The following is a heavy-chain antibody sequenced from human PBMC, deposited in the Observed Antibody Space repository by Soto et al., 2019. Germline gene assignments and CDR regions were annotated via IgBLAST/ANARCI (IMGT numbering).Heavy chain of an antibody. CDR1: GGSIRNADYY. D-gene: IGHD4-17*01. J-gene: IGHJ3*02. CDR2: IYYTGSA. CDR3: ARVGFYGDNPYGFDI. V-gene: IGHV4-30-4*01. Sequence: QVQLQESGPGLVKTSQTLSLTCTVSGGSIRNADYYWTWIRQPPGKGLEWIGYIYYTGSAFYNPSLQSRVGISVDTSKNQLSLSVTSVTASDTAVYYCARVGFYGDNPYGFDIWGQGTMVTVSS.